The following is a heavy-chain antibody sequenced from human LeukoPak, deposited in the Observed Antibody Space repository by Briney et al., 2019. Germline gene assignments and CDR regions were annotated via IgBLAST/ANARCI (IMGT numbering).Heavy chain of an antibody. V-gene: IGHV3-30*18. CDR1: GFTFSSYA. CDR2: MSYDGSDK. D-gene: IGHD6-13*01. J-gene: IGHJ4*02. Sequence: GGSLRLSCAASGFTFSSYAMYWVRQGPGKGLEWVALMSYDGSDKSYADSVKGRFTISRDNSKSTLYLQMDSLRGDDAAVYYCAKAVGSISWSFDYWGQGTLVTVSS. CDR3: AKAVGSISWSFDY.